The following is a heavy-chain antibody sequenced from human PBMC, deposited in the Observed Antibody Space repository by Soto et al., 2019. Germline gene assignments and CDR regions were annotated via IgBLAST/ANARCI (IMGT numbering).Heavy chain of an antibody. D-gene: IGHD5-12*01. CDR1: GFTFGFNA. V-gene: IGHV3-23*01. Sequence: PGGSLRLSCAATGFTFGFNALSWVRQAPGKGLEWVSSISAGGVSTNYADPVRGRFTISRDNSKNTLYLQMNSLSAEDTAVYYCAKEGGSARGYNYGNTYFDYWGQGTPVTVSS. J-gene: IGHJ4*02. CDR3: AKEGGSARGYNYGNTYFDY. CDR2: ISAGGVST.